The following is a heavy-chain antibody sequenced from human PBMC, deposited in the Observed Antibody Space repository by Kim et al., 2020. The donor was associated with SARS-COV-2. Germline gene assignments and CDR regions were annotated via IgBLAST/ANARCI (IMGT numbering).Heavy chain of an antibody. CDR1: GFTFSSYW. Sequence: GGSLRLSCAASGFTFSSYWMSWVRQAPGKGLEWVANIKQDGSEKYYVDSVKGRFTISRDNAKNSLYLQMNSLRAEDTAVYYCAREFPDIAAAGTGHGMDVWGQGTTVTVSS. CDR3: AREFPDIAAAGTGHGMDV. V-gene: IGHV3-7*01. CDR2: IKQDGSEK. J-gene: IGHJ6*02. D-gene: IGHD6-13*01.